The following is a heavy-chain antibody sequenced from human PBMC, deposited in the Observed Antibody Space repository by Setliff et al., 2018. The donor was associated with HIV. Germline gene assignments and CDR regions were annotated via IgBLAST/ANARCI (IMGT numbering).Heavy chain of an antibody. CDR2: ISSSRSYI. CDR1: GFTFSSYS. Sequence: PGGSLRLSCAASGFTFSSYSMNWVRQAPGKGLEWVSSISSSRSYIYYADSVKGRFTISRDNAKNSLYLQMNSLRAEDTAVYYCARDDVRYNFWSGYNHDAFDIWGQGTMVTVSS. D-gene: IGHD3-3*01. J-gene: IGHJ3*02. CDR3: ARDDVRYNFWSGYNHDAFDI. V-gene: IGHV3-21*01.